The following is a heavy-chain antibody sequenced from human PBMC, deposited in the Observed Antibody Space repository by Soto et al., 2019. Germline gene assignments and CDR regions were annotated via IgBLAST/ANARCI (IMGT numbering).Heavy chain of an antibody. D-gene: IGHD6-13*01. CDR1: GFTFSSYS. J-gene: IGHJ1*01. CDR2: ISSSSSYI. V-gene: IGHV3-21*01. Sequence: PGGSLRLSCAASGFTFSSYSMNWVRQAPGKGLEWVSSISSSSSYIYYADSVKGRFTISRDNAKNSLYLQMNSLRAEDTAVYYCARDMGSSSRFQHWGQGTPVTVSS. CDR3: ARDMGSSSRFQH.